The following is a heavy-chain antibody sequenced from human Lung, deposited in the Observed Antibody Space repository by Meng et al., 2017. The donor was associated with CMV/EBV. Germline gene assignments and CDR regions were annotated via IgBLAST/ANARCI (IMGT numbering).Heavy chain of an antibody. Sequence: SXTLSLXCTVSGGSIRRGGYYWSWVRQNPGEGLEWIGHIYYDGTTYYNPSLRSRLTISVDTSKNQFSLNLNSLTAADTAVYYFARRPQASGTTSYFDSWGQGXLVTVSS. CDR3: ARRPQASGTTSYFDS. CDR1: GGSIRRGGYY. J-gene: IGHJ4*02. V-gene: IGHV4-31*03. D-gene: IGHD1-1*01. CDR2: IYYDGTT.